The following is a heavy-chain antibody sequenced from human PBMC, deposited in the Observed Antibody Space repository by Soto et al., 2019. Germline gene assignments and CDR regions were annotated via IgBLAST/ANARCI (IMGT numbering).Heavy chain of an antibody. D-gene: IGHD3-9*01. CDR3: AREDYEILTGSYAMDV. V-gene: IGHV4-4*07. CDR1: DDFISSYY. Sequence: TLSLTCTVSDDFISSYYWNWIRQPAGKGLEWIGRVSTNGATNYNPSLESRVTMSVDTSKNQFSLKLTSVTAADTAVYFCAREDYEILTGSYAMDVWGQGTTVTVSS. J-gene: IGHJ6*02. CDR2: VSTNGAT.